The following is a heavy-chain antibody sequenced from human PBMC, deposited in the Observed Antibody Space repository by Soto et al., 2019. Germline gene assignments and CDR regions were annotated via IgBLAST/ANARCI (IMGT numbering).Heavy chain of an antibody. D-gene: IGHD6-6*01. J-gene: IGHJ4*02. V-gene: IGHV1-18*01. CDR2: ISGSNGNT. CDR1: GYTFTTYS. CDR3: ARAYSSSSRYFDF. Sequence: QVPLVQSGAEVKKPGASVKVSCKASGYTFTTYSITWVRQAPGQGLEWMGWISGSNGNTNYAQRLQGRVTMTTDTSTSTAYMELRSLTSDDTAVYYCARAYSSSSRYFDFWGQGDLVTVSS.